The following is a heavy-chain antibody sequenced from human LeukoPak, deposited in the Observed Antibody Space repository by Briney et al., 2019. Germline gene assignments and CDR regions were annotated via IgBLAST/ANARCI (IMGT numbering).Heavy chain of an antibody. D-gene: IGHD3-22*01. CDR1: GFTFSSYA. Sequence: GGSLRLSCAASGFTFSSYAMSWVRQAPGKGLEWVSGISGSGDNTYYAGSVKGRFTISRDNSKNTLHVQVNSLGTEDAAAYYCAKGSYYDSSGSFYFDYWGQGTLVTVSS. J-gene: IGHJ4*02. V-gene: IGHV3-23*01. CDR2: ISGSGDNT. CDR3: AKGSYYDSSGSFYFDY.